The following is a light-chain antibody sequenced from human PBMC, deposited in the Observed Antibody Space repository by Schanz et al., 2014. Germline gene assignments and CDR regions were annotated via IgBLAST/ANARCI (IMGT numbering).Light chain of an antibody. V-gene: IGLV2-23*02. CDR2: DVS. CDR1: SSDVGSYNL. J-gene: IGLJ3*02. Sequence: QSALTQPASVSGSPGQSITISCTGTSSDVGSYNLVSWYQQHPGKAPKLIIYDVSKWPSGVSNRFSGSKSGNTASLTISGLQAEDEADYYCCSYAGSSTLVFGGGTKVTVL. CDR3: CSYAGSSTLV.